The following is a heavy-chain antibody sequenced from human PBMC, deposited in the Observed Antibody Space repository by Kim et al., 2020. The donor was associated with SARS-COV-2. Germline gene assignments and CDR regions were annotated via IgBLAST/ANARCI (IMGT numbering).Heavy chain of an antibody. V-gene: IGHV3-33*01. D-gene: IGHD2-15*01. CDR2: IWYDGSNK. CDR1: GFTFSSYG. CDR3: ARDGCSGGSCHEDY. J-gene: IGHJ4*02. Sequence: GGSLRLSCAASGFTFSSYGMHWVRQAPGKGLEWVAVIWYDGSNKYYADSVKGRFTISRDNSKNTLYLQMNSLRAEDTAVYYCARDGCSGGSCHEDYWGQGTLVTVSS.